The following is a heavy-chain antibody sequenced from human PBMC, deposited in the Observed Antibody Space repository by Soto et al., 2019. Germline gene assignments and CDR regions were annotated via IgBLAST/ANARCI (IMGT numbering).Heavy chain of an antibody. J-gene: IGHJ4*02. Sequence: GGSLRLSCAASGFTFSSYAMHWVRQAPGKGLEWVAVISYDGSNKYYADSVKGRFTISRDNSKNTLYLQMNSLRAEDTAVYYCARDTPYYDSSGYYPGLFDYWGQGTLVTVSS. V-gene: IGHV3-30-3*01. CDR3: ARDTPYYDSSGYYPGLFDY. CDR2: ISYDGSNK. D-gene: IGHD3-22*01. CDR1: GFTFSSYA.